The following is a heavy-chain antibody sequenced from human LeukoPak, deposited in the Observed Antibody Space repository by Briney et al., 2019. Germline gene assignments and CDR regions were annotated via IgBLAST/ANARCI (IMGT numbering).Heavy chain of an antibody. D-gene: IGHD3-3*01. CDR3: ARGGLITIFGVVIIGWFDP. CDR2: ISAYNGKT. Sequence: GASVKVSCKASDYTFTNYGISWVRQAPGQGLEWMGWISAYNGKTYYAQKFQGRVTVTTDTSTSTAYMDLRSLRSDDTAVYYCARGGLITIFGVVIIGWFDPWGQGTLVTVSS. CDR1: DYTFTNYG. J-gene: IGHJ5*02. V-gene: IGHV1-18*01.